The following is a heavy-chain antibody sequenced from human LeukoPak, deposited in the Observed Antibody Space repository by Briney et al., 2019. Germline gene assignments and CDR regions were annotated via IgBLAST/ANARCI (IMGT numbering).Heavy chain of an antibody. CDR2: ISAYNGNT. CDR1: GYTFTSYG. D-gene: IGHD3-3*01. Sequence: ASVKVSCKASGYTFTSYGISWVRQAPGQGLEWMGWISAYNGNTNYAQKLQGRVTMTTDTSTSTAYMELRSLRSDDTAVYYCARDVLRFLEWLSPFDYWGQGTLVTVSS. J-gene: IGHJ4*02. CDR3: ARDVLRFLEWLSPFDY. V-gene: IGHV1-18*01.